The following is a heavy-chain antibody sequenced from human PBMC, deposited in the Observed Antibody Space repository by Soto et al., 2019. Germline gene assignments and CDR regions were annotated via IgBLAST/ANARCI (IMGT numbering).Heavy chain of an antibody. CDR3: ARQGFGPLHGLVDV. CDR2: VHHSWGS. J-gene: IGHJ6*02. CDR1: GGSISSYY. Sequence: QVQLQESGPGLVKPSETMSLSCTVSGGSISSYYWSWFRQSPGKRMEWIGYVHHSWGSSYNPSLRSRAAISLDTAKSQFSLKVTSVPATATAVYYCARQGFGPLHGLVDVWGQGTTVTVSS. V-gene: IGHV4-59*08. D-gene: IGHD3-10*01.